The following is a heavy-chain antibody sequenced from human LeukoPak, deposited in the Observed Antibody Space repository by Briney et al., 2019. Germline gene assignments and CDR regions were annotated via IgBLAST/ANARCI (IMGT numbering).Heavy chain of an antibody. CDR3: ARGGPRDCSGGSCYNWRAFDI. Sequence: SAKVSCKASGGTFSSYAISWVRQAPGQGLEWMGGIIPIFGTANYARKFQGRVTITADESTSTAYMELSSLRSEDTAVYYCARGGPRDCSGGSCYNWRAFDIWGQGTMVTVSS. J-gene: IGHJ3*02. CDR1: GGTFSSYA. D-gene: IGHD2-15*01. V-gene: IGHV1-69*13. CDR2: IIPIFGTA.